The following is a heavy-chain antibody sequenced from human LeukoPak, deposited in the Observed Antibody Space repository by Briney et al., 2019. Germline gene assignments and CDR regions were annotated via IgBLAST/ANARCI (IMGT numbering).Heavy chain of an antibody. CDR1: GRSMRNYY. D-gene: IGHD3-10*01. J-gene: IGHJ4*02. CDR3: ARGGMVRGVTDY. CDR2: INHSGST. Sequence: SETLSLTCSVSGRSMRNYYWSWIRQPPGKGLEWIGEINHSGSTNYNPSLKSRVTISVDTSKNQFSLKLSSVTAADTAVYYCARGGMVRGVTDYWGQGTLVTVSS. V-gene: IGHV4-34*01.